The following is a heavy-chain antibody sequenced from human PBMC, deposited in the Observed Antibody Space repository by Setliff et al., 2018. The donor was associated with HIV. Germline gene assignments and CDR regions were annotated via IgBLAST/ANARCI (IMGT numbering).Heavy chain of an antibody. Sequence: TLSLTCTVSGGSISSGNYYWNWIRQPAGKGLEWIGRIYISGSTNYNPSLEGRVTISLDTSKNQFSLKLRSVTAADTAVYYCAREDYYDSSGDAFDIWGQGTMVTVSS. CDR3: AREDYYDSSGDAFDI. D-gene: IGHD3-22*01. CDR1: GGSISSGNYY. J-gene: IGHJ3*02. V-gene: IGHV4-61*02. CDR2: IYISGST.